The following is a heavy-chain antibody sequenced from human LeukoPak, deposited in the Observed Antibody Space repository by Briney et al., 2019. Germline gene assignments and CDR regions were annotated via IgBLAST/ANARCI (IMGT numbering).Heavy chain of an antibody. J-gene: IGHJ6*02. V-gene: IGHV4-59*12. Sequence: SETLSLTCTVSGGSISNYFWSWIRQPPGKGLEWIGYTYYTGSTKYNPSLKSRVTMSVDTSKNQVSLNLISVTAADTATYYCVGIVVVPLANYYYYDMDVWGQGTSVTVSS. CDR1: GGSISNYF. CDR3: VGIVVVPLANYYYYDMDV. CDR2: TYYTGST. D-gene: IGHD2-2*03.